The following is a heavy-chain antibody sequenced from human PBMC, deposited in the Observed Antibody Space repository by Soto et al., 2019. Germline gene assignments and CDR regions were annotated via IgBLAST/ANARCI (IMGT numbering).Heavy chain of an antibody. V-gene: IGHV4-59*08. CDR1: GGSISSYY. CDR3: ARLYNWFDP. Sequence: QVQLQESGPGLVKPSETLSLTCTVSGGSISSYYWSWIRQPPGKGLEWIGYIYYSGSTNYNPSLKSRVTISVDTSKNQFSLKLSSVTAADTAVYYCARLYNWFDPWGQGTLVTVS. J-gene: IGHJ5*02. CDR2: IYYSGST.